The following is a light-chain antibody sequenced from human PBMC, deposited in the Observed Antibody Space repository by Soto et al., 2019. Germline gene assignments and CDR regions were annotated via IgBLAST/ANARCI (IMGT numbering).Light chain of an antibody. J-gene: IGKJ5*01. CDR2: RAS. V-gene: IGKV3-15*01. Sequence: IAVSNAAVALSPTTADVATLYCRSSQSVSRNLAWYQQTPGQAPRLLIYRASARATGIQARFSGSGSGTEFTLTISSLQSEDFAVYYFQQYNNGNTITFGQVARLDI. CDR1: QSVSRN. CDR3: QQYNNGNTIT.